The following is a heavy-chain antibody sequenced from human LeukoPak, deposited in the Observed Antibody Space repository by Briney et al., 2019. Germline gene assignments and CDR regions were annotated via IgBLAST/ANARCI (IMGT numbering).Heavy chain of an antibody. D-gene: IGHD2-15*01. CDR2: IYPGDSDT. CDR3: ARVMRYCSGGSCYGYFDY. CDR1: GYSFTSHW. J-gene: IGHJ4*02. Sequence: GESLKISCKGSGYSFTSHWIAWVRQMPGKGLEWMGIIYPGDSDTRYSPSFQGQGTISADKSISTAYLQWSSLKASDTAMYYCARVMRYCSGGSCYGYFDYWGQGTLVTVSS. V-gene: IGHV5-51*01.